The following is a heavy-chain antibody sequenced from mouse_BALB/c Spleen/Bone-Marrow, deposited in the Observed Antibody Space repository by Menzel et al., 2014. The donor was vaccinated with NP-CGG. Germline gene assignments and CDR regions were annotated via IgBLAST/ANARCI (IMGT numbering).Heavy chain of an antibody. CDR3: ARGYGNSYYFDY. CDR1: DSEVFPIAY. V-gene: IGHV15-2*02. CDR2: ILPSIGRT. J-gene: IGHJ2*01. D-gene: IGHD2-1*01. Sequence: QVHLQQPGSELRSPGSSVKLSCKAFDSEVFPIAYMSWVRQKPGHGFEWIGDILPSIGRTIYGEKFEDKATLDADTVSNAAYLELNSLTSEDSAIYYCARGYGNSYYFDYWGQGTTLTVSS.